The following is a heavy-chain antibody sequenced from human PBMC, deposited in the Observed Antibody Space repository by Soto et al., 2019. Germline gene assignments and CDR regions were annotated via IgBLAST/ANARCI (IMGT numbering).Heavy chain of an antibody. Sequence: GGSLRLSCAASGFTFSSYAMSWVRQAPGKGLEWVSAISGSGGSTYYADSVKGRFTISRDNSKNTLYLQMNSLRAEDTAVYYCAKRPELRKDYYYMDVWGKGTTVTVSS. CDR2: ISGSGGST. V-gene: IGHV3-23*01. CDR3: AKRPELRKDYYYMDV. J-gene: IGHJ6*03. CDR1: GFTFSSYA. D-gene: IGHD1-26*01.